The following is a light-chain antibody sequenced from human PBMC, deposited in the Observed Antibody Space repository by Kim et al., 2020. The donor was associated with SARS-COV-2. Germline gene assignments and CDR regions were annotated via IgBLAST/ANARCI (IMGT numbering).Light chain of an antibody. J-gene: IGLJ2*01. CDR3: QVWDSSTGKV. V-gene: IGLV3-9*01. Sequence: VALRQTSRFTCEGNTIGSKTVHWYQQKPGQAPVLVIYRDSNRPSGIPERFSGSNSGNTATLTISRAQAGDEADYYCQVWDSSTGKVFGGGTQLTVL. CDR2: RDS. CDR1: TIGSKT.